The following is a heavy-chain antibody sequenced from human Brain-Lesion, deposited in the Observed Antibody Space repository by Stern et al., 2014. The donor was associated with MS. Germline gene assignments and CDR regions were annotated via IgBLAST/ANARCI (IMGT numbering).Heavy chain of an antibody. D-gene: IGHD5-18*01. Sequence: VQLVESGPGLVKPSQTLSLTCNVSGGSISSGSDYWSWLRQPVGKGLQWIGRIHPSGSAYSTPSLKSRVPISTDTSKNQFSLELTSATAADTAIYYCASGYRIFDYWGQGILVTVSS. V-gene: IGHV4-61*02. CDR1: GGSISSGSDY. J-gene: IGHJ4*02. CDR3: ASGYRIFDY. CDR2: IHPSGSA.